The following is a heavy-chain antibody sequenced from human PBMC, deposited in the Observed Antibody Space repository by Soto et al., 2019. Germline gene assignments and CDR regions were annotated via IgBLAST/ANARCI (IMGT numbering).Heavy chain of an antibody. Sequence: EVQLLESGGGLIQPGESLRLSCAASGFTFSVFAMSWVRQAPGKGLELVSTISGRGENTYYADSVKGRFTISRDNSKNTLNLQMNSLRGEDTAVYYCAKDRGTGDYGVNAVDIWGQGTMVTVAS. V-gene: IGHV3-23*01. CDR2: ISGRGENT. D-gene: IGHD7-27*01. CDR1: GFTFSVFA. J-gene: IGHJ3*02. CDR3: AKDRGTGDYGVNAVDI.